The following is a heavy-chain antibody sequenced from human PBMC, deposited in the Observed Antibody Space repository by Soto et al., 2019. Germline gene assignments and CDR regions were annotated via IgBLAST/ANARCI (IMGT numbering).Heavy chain of an antibody. CDR3: ARHASSSGWYGLTHEFDS. D-gene: IGHD6-19*01. J-gene: IGHJ4*02. CDR2: VHYTDYK. V-gene: IGHV4-39*02. Sequence: QLHLQESGPGLVKPPETLSLTCSVSGGSISNSSYYWGWVRQPPGKGLEWIGTVHYTDYKYYNPSLNHRVSVSVDTSKNRFSLRLRSVTAADTAIYYCARHASSSGWYGLTHEFDSWGQGILVTVSS. CDR1: GGSISNSSYY.